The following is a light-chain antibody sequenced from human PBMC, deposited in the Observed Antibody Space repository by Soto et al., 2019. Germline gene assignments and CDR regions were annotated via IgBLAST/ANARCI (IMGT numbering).Light chain of an antibody. CDR2: EVT. J-gene: IGLJ3*02. CDR1: TSDFGGYNY. Sequence: QSVLTQPPSASVSPGQSVTISCTGTTSDFGGYNYVSWYQQYPGRAPKLMIYEVTKRPSGVPDRFSGSKSGNTASLTVSGLQAEDEADYYCSSYAASNNFYFVFGGGTKVTVL. CDR3: SSYAASNNFYFV. V-gene: IGLV2-8*01.